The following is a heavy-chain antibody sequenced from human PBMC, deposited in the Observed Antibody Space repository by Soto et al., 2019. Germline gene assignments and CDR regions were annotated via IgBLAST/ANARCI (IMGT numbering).Heavy chain of an antibody. CDR2: INHSGGT. CDR1: GGSFGGYY. CDR3: ARDSLTGNWFDP. D-gene: IGHD2-8*02. Sequence: PSETLSLTCAAYGGSFGGYYWNWIRQSPGKGLEWIGEINHSGGTLYNPSLKSRVTISVDKSRNQFSLTLTSVTAADTAVYYCARDSLTGNWFDPWGLGTLVTVSS. J-gene: IGHJ5*02. V-gene: IGHV4-34*01.